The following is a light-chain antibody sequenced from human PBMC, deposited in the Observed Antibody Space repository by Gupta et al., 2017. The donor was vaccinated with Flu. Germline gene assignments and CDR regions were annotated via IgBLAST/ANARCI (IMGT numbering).Light chain of an antibody. CDR1: SSNIGAGYD. Sequence: QSVLTQPLSVSGAPGQRVTISCTGSSSNIGAGYDVHWYQQFPGTAPKLLIYGNSKRPSGVPDRFSGAKSGTSASLAITGLQAEDEADYYCQSYDSSLSGSVFGGGTKLTVL. CDR2: GNS. CDR3: QSYDSSLSGSV. V-gene: IGLV1-40*01. J-gene: IGLJ3*02.